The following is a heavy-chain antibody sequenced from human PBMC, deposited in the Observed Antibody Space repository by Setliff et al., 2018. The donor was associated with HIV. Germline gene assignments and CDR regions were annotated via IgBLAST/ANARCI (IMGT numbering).Heavy chain of an antibody. CDR1: GYSISSGYY. Sequence: SETLSLTCTVTGYSISSGYYWAWIRQPPGKGLEWIGEINHSGSTYYNPSLKSRVTISVDTSKNQFSLKLSSVTAADTAVYYCARLGIPWFGELFFDYWGQGVLVTVSS. J-gene: IGHJ4*02. CDR3: ARLGIPWFGELFFDY. CDR2: INHSGST. V-gene: IGHV4-38-2*02. D-gene: IGHD3-10*01.